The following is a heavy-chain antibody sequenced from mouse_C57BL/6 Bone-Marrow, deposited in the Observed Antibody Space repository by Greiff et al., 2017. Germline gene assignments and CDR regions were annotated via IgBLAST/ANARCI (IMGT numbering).Heavy chain of an antibody. V-gene: IGHV1-69*01. CDR2: IDPYDSYT. CDR3: AREWEDSSGDYYAMDY. D-gene: IGHD3-2*02. Sequence: VQLQQPGAELVMPGASVKLSCKASGYTFTSYWMHWVKQRPGHGLEWIGEIDPYDSYTNYNQKFKGKSTLTVDKSSSTAYMQLSSLTSEDSAVDYCAREWEDSSGDYYAMDYWGQGTSVTVSS. CDR1: GYTFTSYW. J-gene: IGHJ4*01.